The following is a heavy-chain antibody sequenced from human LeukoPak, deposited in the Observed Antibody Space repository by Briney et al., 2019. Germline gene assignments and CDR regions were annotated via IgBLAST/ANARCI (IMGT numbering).Heavy chain of an antibody. J-gene: IGHJ4*02. CDR3: ARGDAFSGDH. Sequence: PGGSLRLSCAVSGFSFTNFWMSWVRQAPGRGREWVANIHPEGNEKYHVESVKGRFTISRDNTKKLLFLQMNGLRVEDTAVYYCARGDAFSGDHWGQGTLATVSS. CDR2: IHPEGNEK. CDR1: GFSFTNFW. V-gene: IGHV3-7*04.